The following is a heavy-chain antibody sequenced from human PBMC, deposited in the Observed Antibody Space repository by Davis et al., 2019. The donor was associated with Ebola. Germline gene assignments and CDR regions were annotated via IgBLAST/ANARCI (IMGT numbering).Heavy chain of an antibody. CDR3: ARDARQPPLSGLDY. D-gene: IGHD2/OR15-2a*01. V-gene: IGHV4-30-2*05. Sequence: PSETLSLTCAVSGGSISSGGYSWSWIRQPPGKGLEWIGYIYHSGSTYYNPSLKSRVTISVDTSKNQFSLKLSSVTAADTAVYYCARDARQPPLSGLDYWGQGTLVTVSS. J-gene: IGHJ4*02. CDR1: GGSISSGGYS. CDR2: IYHSGST.